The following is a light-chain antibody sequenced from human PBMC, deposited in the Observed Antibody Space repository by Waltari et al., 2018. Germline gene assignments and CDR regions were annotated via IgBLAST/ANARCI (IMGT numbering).Light chain of an antibody. CDR3: GQGTKVPYS. J-gene: IGKJ2*03. CDR1: QSFVHSDGNTY. CDR2: KVS. V-gene: IGKV2-30*02. Sequence: DVVMTQSPLSLPITPGQPASISCRSSQSFVHSDGNTYLSWYQQKPGQPPRLLIYKVSNRDSGVPGRFSGSGTGTDFTLKISRVEAEDVGVYYCGQGTKVPYSFGQGTKVEIK.